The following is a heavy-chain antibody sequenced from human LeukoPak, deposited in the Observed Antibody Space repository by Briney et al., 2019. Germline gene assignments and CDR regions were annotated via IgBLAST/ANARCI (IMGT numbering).Heavy chain of an antibody. D-gene: IGHD3-10*01. CDR3: AREYGSGSYRPFDY. Sequence: ASVKVSCRASGGTFSSYAISWVRQAPGQGLEWMGRIIPILGIANYAQKFQGRVTITADKSTCTAYMELSSLRSEDTAVYYCAREYGSGSYRPFDYWGQGTLVTVSS. J-gene: IGHJ4*02. V-gene: IGHV1-69*04. CDR1: GGTFSSYA. CDR2: IIPILGIA.